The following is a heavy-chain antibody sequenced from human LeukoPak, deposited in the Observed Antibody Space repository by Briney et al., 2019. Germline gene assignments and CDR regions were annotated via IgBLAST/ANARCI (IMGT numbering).Heavy chain of an antibody. CDR3: ARGDPSWGVVVISEAHY. V-gene: IGHV3-74*01. Sequence: GGSLRLSCAASGFVFSTYAMRWVRQAPGKGLEWVSGINSGGSSTSYADSVKGRFTISRDNAKNTLHLQMNSLRVEDTAVYYCARGDPSWGVVVISEAHYWGQGTLVTVSS. CDR2: INSGGSST. CDR1: GFVFSTYA. D-gene: IGHD3-22*01. J-gene: IGHJ4*02.